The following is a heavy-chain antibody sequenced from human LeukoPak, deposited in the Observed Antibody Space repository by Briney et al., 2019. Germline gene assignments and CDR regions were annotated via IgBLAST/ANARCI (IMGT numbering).Heavy chain of an antibody. Sequence: PGGSLRLSCAASGFTFSSYDMHWVRQATGKGLEWVSAIGTAGDTYYPGSVKGRFTISRENAKNSLYLQMNSLRAGDTAVYYCARGVPAYCGGDCYSDAFDIWGQGTMVTVSS. CDR3: ARGVPAYCGGDCYSDAFDI. J-gene: IGHJ3*02. D-gene: IGHD2-21*02. CDR1: GFTFSSYD. V-gene: IGHV3-13*01. CDR2: IGTAGDT.